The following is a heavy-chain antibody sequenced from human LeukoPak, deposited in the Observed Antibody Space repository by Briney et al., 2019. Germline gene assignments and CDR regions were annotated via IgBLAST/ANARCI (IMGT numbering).Heavy chain of an antibody. D-gene: IGHD2-2*01. CDR3: ARGVGYCSSTSCYGSYYYMDV. J-gene: IGHJ6*03. CDR1: GYTFTSYD. V-gene: IGHV1-8*01. Sequence: ASVKVSCKASGYTFTSYDINWVRQATGQGLEWMVWMNPNSGNTGYAQKFQGRVTMTRNTSISTAYMELSRLRSEDTAVYYCARGVGYCSSTSCYGSYYYMDVWGKGTTVTVSS. CDR2: MNPNSGNT.